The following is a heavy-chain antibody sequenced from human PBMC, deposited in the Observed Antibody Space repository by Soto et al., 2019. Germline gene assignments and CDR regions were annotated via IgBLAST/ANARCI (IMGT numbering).Heavy chain of an antibody. J-gene: IGHJ5*02. V-gene: IGHV4-31*03. Sequence: SETLSLTCTVSGGSISSGGYYWSWIRQHPGKGLEWIGYIYYSGSTYYNPSLKSRVTISVDTSKNQFSLELSSVTAADTAVYYCARGPYGPFDPWGQGTLVTVSS. D-gene: IGHD4-17*01. CDR2: IYYSGST. CDR1: GGSISSGGYY. CDR3: ARGPYGPFDP.